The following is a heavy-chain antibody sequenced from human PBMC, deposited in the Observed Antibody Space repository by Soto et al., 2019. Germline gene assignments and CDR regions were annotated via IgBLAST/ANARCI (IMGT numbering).Heavy chain of an antibody. Sequence: EVQLVESGGGLVQPGGSLRLSCAASGVTLSDHYMDWVRQAPGKGLEWVGRSRNKANSYTPEYAASVKGRFTISSDDSKSSLYLQMNSLKTDDTAVYYCARSGGMDVWGQGTTVTVSS. D-gene: IGHD3-3*01. CDR3: ARSGGMDV. V-gene: IGHV3-72*01. CDR2: SRNKANSYTP. J-gene: IGHJ6*02. CDR1: GVTLSDHY.